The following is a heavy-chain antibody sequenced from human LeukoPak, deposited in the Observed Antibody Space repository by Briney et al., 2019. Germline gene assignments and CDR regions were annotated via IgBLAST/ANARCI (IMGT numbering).Heavy chain of an antibody. CDR2: ISWNSGSI. Sequence: GGSLRLSCAASGFSFDDFAMRWVRPAPGRGLEWVSGISWNSGSIGYADSVKGRFTISRDNAKNSLYLQMNSLRAEDTALYYCAKDMAGIAVAGADYWGQGTLVTVSS. J-gene: IGHJ4*02. CDR3: AKDMAGIAVAGADY. CDR1: GFSFDDFA. V-gene: IGHV3-9*01. D-gene: IGHD6-19*01.